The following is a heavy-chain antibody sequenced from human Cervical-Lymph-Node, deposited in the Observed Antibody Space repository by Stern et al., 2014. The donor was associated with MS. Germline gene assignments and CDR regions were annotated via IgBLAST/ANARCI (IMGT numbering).Heavy chain of an antibody. CDR1: GGSITNYY. CDR3: ARDKGVFFL. V-gene: IGHV4-59*01. J-gene: IGHJ4*01. Sequence: QVQLQESGPGLVKPSEPLSLTCTVSGGSITNYYWSWIRQPPGKGLEWIGYIYYSGSTNYNPSLKSRVTISVDTSKNQFSLKLSSVTAADTAVYYCARDKGVFFLWGQGTLVTVSS. CDR2: IYYSGST. D-gene: IGHD2/OR15-2a*01.